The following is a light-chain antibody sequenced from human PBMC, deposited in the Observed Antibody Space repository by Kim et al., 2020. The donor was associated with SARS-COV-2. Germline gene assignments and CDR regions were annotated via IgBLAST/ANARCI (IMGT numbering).Light chain of an antibody. Sequence: GQSVTISCTGTSSDVGGYNYVSWYQQHPGKAPKLMIHEVTKRPSGVPDRFSGSKSANTASLTVSGLQAEDEADYYCSSYAGSNLWVFGGGTKVTVL. CDR1: SSDVGGYNY. V-gene: IGLV2-8*01. CDR2: EVT. CDR3: SSYAGSNLWV. J-gene: IGLJ3*02.